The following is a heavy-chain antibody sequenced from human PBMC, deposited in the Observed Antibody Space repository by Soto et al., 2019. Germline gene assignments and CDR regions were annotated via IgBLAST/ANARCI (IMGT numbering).Heavy chain of an antibody. J-gene: IGHJ4*02. CDR3: AKDRALLDQLPSGDY. CDR1: GFTFSSYA. D-gene: IGHD2-2*01. V-gene: IGHV3-23*01. Sequence: EVQLLESGGGLVQPGGSLRLSCAASGFTFSSYAMSWVRQAPGKGLEWVSAISGSGGSTYHADSVKGRFTISRDNSKNTLYLQMNSLRAEDTAVYYCAKDRALLDQLPSGDYWGQGTLVTVSS. CDR2: ISGSGGST.